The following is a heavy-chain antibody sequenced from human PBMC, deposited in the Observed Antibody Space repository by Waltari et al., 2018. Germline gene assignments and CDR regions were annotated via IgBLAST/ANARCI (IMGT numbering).Heavy chain of an antibody. CDR3: AKDHSSGWRGGAFDI. D-gene: IGHD3-22*01. CDR2: IAHDGSDK. J-gene: IGHJ3*02. V-gene: IGHV3-30*01. CDR1: GFPFSSYT. Sequence: QVQLVESGGGVVQPGRSLRLSCAASGFPFSSYTMHWVRQAPGKGVGWLAVIAHDGSDKYYADSVQGRFTISRDKSRDTLDLQMNSLRAEDTAVFYCAKDHSSGWRGGAFDIWGQGTVVTVSS.